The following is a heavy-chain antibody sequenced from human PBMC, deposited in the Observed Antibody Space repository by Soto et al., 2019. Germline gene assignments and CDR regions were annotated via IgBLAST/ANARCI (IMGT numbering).Heavy chain of an antibody. V-gene: IGHV3-74*01. CDR1: GFTFSSSW. J-gene: IGHJ4*02. D-gene: IGHD1-20*01. CDR3: ARASHNGLDF. CDR2: INRYGSII. Sequence: GGSLRLSCAASGFTFSSSWLHWVRQAPGKGLVWVSRINRYGSIITYADSVKGRFTISRANAKNTLYLQMNSLSAEDTAVYFCARASHNGLDFWGQGTLVTVSS.